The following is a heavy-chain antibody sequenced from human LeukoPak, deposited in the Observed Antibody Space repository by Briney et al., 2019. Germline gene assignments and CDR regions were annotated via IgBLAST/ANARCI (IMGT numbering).Heavy chain of an antibody. Sequence: SQTLSLTCTVSGGSISSGSYYWSWIRQPPGKGLEWIGYIYYSGSTNYNPSLKSRVTISVDTSKNQFSLKLSSVTAADTAVYYCARVGPSTVTPHRVFWFDPWGQGTLVTVSS. CDR2: IYYSGST. CDR1: GGSISSGSYY. CDR3: ARVGPSTVTPHRVFWFDP. V-gene: IGHV4-61*01. D-gene: IGHD4-17*01. J-gene: IGHJ5*02.